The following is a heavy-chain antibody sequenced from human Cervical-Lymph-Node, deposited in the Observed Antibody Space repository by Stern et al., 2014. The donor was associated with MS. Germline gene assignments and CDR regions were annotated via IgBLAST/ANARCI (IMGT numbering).Heavy chain of an antibody. D-gene: IGHD6-19*01. J-gene: IGHJ4*02. V-gene: IGHV4-4*02. CDR1: GGSITDNNW. Sequence: QVQLQESGPGLVKPSGTLSLTCAVSGGSITDNNWWGWASQPPGKGLEWIGAIYHSGTTQYNPSLESRVTISVDKSENQFSLRLTSVTAADTAVYYCAKGGSSGWSIDRFNQWGQGTLVAVSS. CDR3: AKGGSSGWSIDRFNQ. CDR2: IYHSGTT.